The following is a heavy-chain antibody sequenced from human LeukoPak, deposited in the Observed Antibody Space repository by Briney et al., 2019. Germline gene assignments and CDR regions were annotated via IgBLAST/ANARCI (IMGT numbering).Heavy chain of an antibody. J-gene: IGHJ4*02. CDR1: GGSISSSSYY. CDR3: ARLGIQLPFDY. Sequence: PSETLSLTCTVSGGSISSSSYYWGWLRQPPGKGLEWIGSIYYSGSTYYNPSLKSRVTISVDTSKNQFSLKLSSVTAADTAVYFCARLGIQLPFDYWGQGALVTVSS. D-gene: IGHD5-18*01. CDR2: IYYSGST. V-gene: IGHV4-39*07.